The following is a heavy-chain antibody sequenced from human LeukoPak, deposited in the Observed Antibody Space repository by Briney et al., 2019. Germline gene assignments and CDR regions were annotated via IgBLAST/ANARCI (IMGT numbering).Heavy chain of an antibody. CDR3: AKHMRATNTYSFFGLDV. J-gene: IGHJ6*02. Sequence: PGGSLRLSCAATGFIFKDYGMHWLRRPPGKGLEGVSSINWNGGGTDYADSVKRRFTISKDNAKNSLYLQLSSLRPEDTALYYCAKHMRATNTYSFFGLDVWGQGTTVTVSS. CDR2: INWNGGGT. D-gene: IGHD1-26*01. V-gene: IGHV3-9*01. CDR1: GFIFKDYG.